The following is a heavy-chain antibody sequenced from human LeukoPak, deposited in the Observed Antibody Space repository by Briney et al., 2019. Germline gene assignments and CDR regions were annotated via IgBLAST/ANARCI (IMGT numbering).Heavy chain of an antibody. CDR1: GFTFSSYE. CDR2: ISGSGGSI. D-gene: IGHD2-2*01. Sequence: PGGSLRLSCAASGFTFSSYEMNWVRQAPGKGLEWISYISGSGGSIYYADSVKGRSTISRDNAKNSLYLQMNTLRAEDTAVYYCARDRGSTSYYYYGMDVWGQGTTVTVSS. CDR3: ARDRGSTSYYYYGMDV. J-gene: IGHJ6*02. V-gene: IGHV3-48*03.